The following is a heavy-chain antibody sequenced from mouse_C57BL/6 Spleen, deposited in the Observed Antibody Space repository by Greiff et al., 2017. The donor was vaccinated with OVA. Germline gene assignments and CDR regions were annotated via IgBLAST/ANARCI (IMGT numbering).Heavy chain of an antibody. CDR1: GFTFTDYY. J-gene: IGHJ4*01. Sequence: EVKVVESGGGLVQPGASLRLSCAASGFTFTDYYMSWVRQPPGKAPEWLALIRNKANGYTTEYTASVKGRFTISRDNSQNILYLQMNTLRAEDSATYYCVKAANWDGRYYAMDYWGQGTSVTVSS. CDR2: IRNKANGYTT. D-gene: IGHD4-1*01. CDR3: VKAANWDGRYYAMDY. V-gene: IGHV7-4*01.